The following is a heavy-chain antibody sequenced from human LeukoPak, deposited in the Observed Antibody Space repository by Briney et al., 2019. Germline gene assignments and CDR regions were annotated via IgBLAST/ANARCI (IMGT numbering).Heavy chain of an antibody. V-gene: IGHV3-30-3*01. CDR2: ISYDGSNK. D-gene: IGHD3-3*01. CDR1: GFTFSSYA. CDR3: ARATITIFGVVLDAFDI. J-gene: IGHJ3*02. Sequence: GRSLRLSCAASGFTFSSYAMHWVRQAPGKGLEWVAVISYDGSNKYYADSVKGRFTISRDNSKNTLYLQMNSLRAEDTAVYYCARATITIFGVVLDAFDIWGQGTMVTVSS.